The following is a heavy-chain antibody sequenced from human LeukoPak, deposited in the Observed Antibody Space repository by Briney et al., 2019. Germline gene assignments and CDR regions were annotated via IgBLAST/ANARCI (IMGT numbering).Heavy chain of an antibody. CDR2: ISSSSSYI. V-gene: IGHV3-21*01. D-gene: IGHD2-15*01. Sequence: GGSLRLSCTASGFPFNSYWMTWVRQTPGKGLEWVSSISSSSSYIYYADSVKGRFTISRDNAKNSLYLQMNSLRAEDTAVYYCARRPYCSGGSCYLRYNWFDPWGQGTLVTVSS. CDR3: ARRPYCSGGSCYLRYNWFDP. CDR1: GFPFNSYW. J-gene: IGHJ5*02.